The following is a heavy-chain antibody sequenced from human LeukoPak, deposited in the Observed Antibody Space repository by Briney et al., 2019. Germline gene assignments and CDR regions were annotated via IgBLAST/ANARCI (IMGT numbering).Heavy chain of an antibody. CDR1: GFTFSSYA. Sequence: PGRSLSLSCAASGFTFSSYAMHWVRQAPCKGLEGVAVISYDGSNKYYADSVKGRFTISRDNSTNTLYLQMNSLRAEDTDVYYCARGTPKDGYIEYYFDYWGQGTLVTVSS. CDR2: ISYDGSNK. V-gene: IGHV3-30*04. D-gene: IGHD5-24*01. CDR3: ARGTPKDGYIEYYFDY. J-gene: IGHJ4*02.